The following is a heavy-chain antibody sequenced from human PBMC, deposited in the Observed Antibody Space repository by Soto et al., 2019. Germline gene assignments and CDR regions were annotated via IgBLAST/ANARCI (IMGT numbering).Heavy chain of an antibody. J-gene: IGHJ5*02. D-gene: IGHD3-3*01. V-gene: IGHV4-59*01. CDR1: GGSISSYY. CDR3: ARGRGFGVVTPYNWFDP. Sequence: SETLSLTCTVAGGSISSYYWSWIRQPPGKGLEWIGYIYYSGSTNYNPSLKSRVTISVDTSKNQFSLKLSSVTAADTAVYYCARGRGFGVVTPYNWFDPWGQGTLVTVSS. CDR2: IYYSGST.